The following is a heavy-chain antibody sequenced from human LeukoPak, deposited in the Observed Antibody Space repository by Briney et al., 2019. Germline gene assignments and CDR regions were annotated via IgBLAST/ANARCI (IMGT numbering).Heavy chain of an antibody. CDR3: ARDSIAYSYGSYWSYMDV. D-gene: IGHD5-18*01. V-gene: IGHV3-21*06. CDR1: GFTFSTFS. J-gene: IGHJ6*03. Sequence: GGSLRLSCVASGFTFSTFSMNWVRQAPGKRLEWVSSISASSSYIYYADSVKGRIIISRDKAENTLYLQMNSLRAEDTAVYYCARDSIAYSYGSYWSYMDVWGKGATVTVSS. CDR2: ISASSSYI.